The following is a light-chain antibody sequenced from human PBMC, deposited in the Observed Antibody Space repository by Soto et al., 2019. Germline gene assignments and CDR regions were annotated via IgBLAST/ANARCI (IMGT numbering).Light chain of an antibody. CDR1: QSININ. V-gene: IGKV3-15*01. J-gene: IGKJ1*01. Sequence: ETVMTQSQATLSVSPGERATLSCRASQSININLAWYQQKPGQAPRLLIYGESARATGIPARFSGTGSGTEFTLTISSLQSEDFAVYYCQQYNNWPWTFGQGTKVEIK. CDR3: QQYNNWPWT. CDR2: GES.